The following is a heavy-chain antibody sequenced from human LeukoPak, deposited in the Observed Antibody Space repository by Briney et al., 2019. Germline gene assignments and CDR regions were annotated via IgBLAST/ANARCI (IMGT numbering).Heavy chain of an antibody. J-gene: IGHJ6*02. D-gene: IGHD4-17*01. V-gene: IGHV3-21*01. CDR1: GFTFSSYS. CDR2: ISSSSIYI. CDR3: ARALRSHSRSSTAGDV. Sequence: PGGSLRLSCAASGFTFSSYSMNWVRQAPGKGLEWVSYISSSSIYIYYADSVKGRFTISRDAAKNSLYLQMNSLRAEDTAVYYCARALRSHSRSSTAGDVWGQGTTVTVSS.